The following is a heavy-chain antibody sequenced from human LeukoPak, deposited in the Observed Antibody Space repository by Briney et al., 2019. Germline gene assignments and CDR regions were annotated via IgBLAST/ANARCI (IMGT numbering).Heavy chain of an antibody. J-gene: IGHJ6*02. Sequence: ASVKVSCKASGYTFTSYAMHWVRQAPGQRLEWMGWINAGNGNTKYSQKFQGRVTNTRDTSASTAYMELSSLRSEDTAVYYCARVDSGYEGYYYYGMDVWGQGTTVTVSS. D-gene: IGHD5-12*01. CDR3: ARVDSGYEGYYYYGMDV. V-gene: IGHV1-3*01. CDR2: INAGNGNT. CDR1: GYTFTSYA.